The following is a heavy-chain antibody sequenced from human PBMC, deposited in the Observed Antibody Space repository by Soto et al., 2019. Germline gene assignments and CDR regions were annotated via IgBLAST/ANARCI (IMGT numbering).Heavy chain of an antibody. V-gene: IGHV1-3*05. D-gene: IGHD3-22*01. CDR3: ARGSGYYYWDDY. CDR1: GYTFTSYA. CDR2: INAGNGNT. Sequence: QVQLVQSGAEEKKPGASVKVSCKASGYTFTSYAMHWVRQAPGQRLEWMGWINAGNGNTKYSQKFQGRVTITRDTSPSTAYMELSSLRSEDTAVYYCARGSGYYYWDDYWGQGTLVTVSS. J-gene: IGHJ4*02.